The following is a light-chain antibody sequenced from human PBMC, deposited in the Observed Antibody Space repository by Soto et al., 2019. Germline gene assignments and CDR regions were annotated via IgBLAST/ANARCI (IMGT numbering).Light chain of an antibody. CDR1: SSDVGGYNY. CDR3: CSYAGSYTLRV. CDR2: DVS. V-gene: IGLV2-11*01. Sequence: QSVLTQPRSVSGSPGQSVTISCTGTSSDVGGYNYVSWYQQHPGKAPKLMIYDVSKRPSGAPDRFSGSKSGNTASLTISGLQAEDEADYYCCSYAGSYTLRVFGGGTKLTVL. J-gene: IGLJ2*01.